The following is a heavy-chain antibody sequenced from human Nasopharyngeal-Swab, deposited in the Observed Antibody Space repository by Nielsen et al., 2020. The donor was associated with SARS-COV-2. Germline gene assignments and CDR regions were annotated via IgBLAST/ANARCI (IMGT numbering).Heavy chain of an antibody. CDR1: GYTFTSYY. CDR2: INPSGGST. D-gene: IGHD3-22*01. V-gene: IGHV1-46*01. CDR3: ARTFTDANYYDSSGTGGMDV. J-gene: IGHJ6*02. Sequence: ASVKVSCKASGYTFTSYYMHWVRQAPGQGLEWMGIINPSGGSTSYAQKFQGRVTVTRDTSTSTVYMELSSLRSEDTAVYYCARTFTDANYYDSSGTGGMDVWGQGTTVTVSS.